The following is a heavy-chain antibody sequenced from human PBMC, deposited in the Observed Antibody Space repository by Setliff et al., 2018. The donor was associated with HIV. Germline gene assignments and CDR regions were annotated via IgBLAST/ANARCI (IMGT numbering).Heavy chain of an antibody. V-gene: IGHV3-23*01. D-gene: IGHD2-8*02. J-gene: IGHJ4*02. Sequence: GGSLRLSCAASGFTFSSYSMNWVRQAPGKGLEWVSAISSGGEIMFYADSVEGRFTISRDNSKNTLYLQMISLRADDTAVYYCAKSLLVAGNDYWGQGTLVTVSS. CDR2: ISSGGEIM. CDR1: GFTFSSYS. CDR3: AKSLLVAGNDY.